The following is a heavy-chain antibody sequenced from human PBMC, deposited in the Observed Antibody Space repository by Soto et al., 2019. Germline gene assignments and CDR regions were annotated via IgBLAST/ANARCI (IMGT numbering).Heavy chain of an antibody. D-gene: IGHD1-26*01. CDR2: MTPNSCNT. J-gene: IGHJ6*02. CDR3: ARGRVYSGSDYDYYGMAV. V-gene: IGHV1-8*01. CDR1: GYTFTSYD. Sequence: QVQLMQSGAEVKKPGASVKVSCKASGYTFTSYDINWVRQATGQGLEWMEWMTPNSCNTGYAQQFQGGVPMTRNTAMSTAYMEPGSLRSEESAVYDCARGRVYSGSDYDYYGMAVWGQGTTFAVAS.